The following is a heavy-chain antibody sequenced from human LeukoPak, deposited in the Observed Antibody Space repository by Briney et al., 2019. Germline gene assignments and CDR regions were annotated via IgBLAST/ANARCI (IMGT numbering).Heavy chain of an antibody. Sequence: SETLSLTCTVSGGSISSYYWSWIRQPPGKGLEWIGYIYYSGSTNYNPSLKSRVTISVDTSKNQFSLKLSSVTAADTAVYYCARALRGASLFDYWGQGTLVTVSS. D-gene: IGHD3-10*01. CDR3: ARALRGASLFDY. V-gene: IGHV4-59*01. J-gene: IGHJ4*02. CDR1: GGSISSYY. CDR2: IYYSGST.